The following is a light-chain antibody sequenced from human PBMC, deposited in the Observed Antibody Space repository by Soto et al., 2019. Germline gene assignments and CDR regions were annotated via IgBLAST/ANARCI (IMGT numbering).Light chain of an antibody. J-gene: IGKJ4*01. CDR2: DAS. V-gene: IGKV3-11*01. Sequence: DIVLTQSPATLSLSPGERATISCRASQSVSSYLAWYQQKPGQAPRLLIYDASNRATGIPARFSGSGSGTDFTLTISSLEPEDFAVYYCQQRSSWPLTFGGGTKVEIK. CDR3: QQRSSWPLT. CDR1: QSVSSY.